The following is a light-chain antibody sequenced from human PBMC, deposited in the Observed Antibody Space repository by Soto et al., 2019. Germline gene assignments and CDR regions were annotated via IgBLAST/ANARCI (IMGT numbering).Light chain of an antibody. CDR1: QSVTSN. V-gene: IGKV3-11*01. CDR3: QQRNNWPT. CDR2: DAS. Sequence: EIVWTQSPATLSLSPGERATLSCRASQSVTSNLAWYQQKPGQAPRLLIYDASNRATGIPARFSGSGSGTDFTLTISSLEPEDFAVYYCQQRNNWPTFGPGTKVDIK. J-gene: IGKJ3*01.